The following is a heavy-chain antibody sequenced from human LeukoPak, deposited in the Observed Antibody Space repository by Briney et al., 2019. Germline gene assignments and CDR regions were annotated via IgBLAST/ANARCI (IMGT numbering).Heavy chain of an antibody. Sequence: PGGSLRLSCAASEFTFSSYAMNWVRQAPGKGLEWASAMSGSGGSTYYADSVKGRFTISRDNSKNTLYLQMNSLRAEDTAVYYCAKGDTTWELPHDYWGQGTLVTVSS. CDR1: EFTFSSYA. CDR2: MSGSGGST. CDR3: AKGDTTWELPHDY. D-gene: IGHD1-26*01. V-gene: IGHV3-23*01. J-gene: IGHJ4*02.